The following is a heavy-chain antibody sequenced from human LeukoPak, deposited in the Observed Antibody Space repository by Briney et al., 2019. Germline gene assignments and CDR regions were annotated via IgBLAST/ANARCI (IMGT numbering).Heavy chain of an antibody. CDR2: IYDRGST. J-gene: IGHJ6*03. CDR3: ARLRVLHSSSWYEGYYYYYYYMDV. CDR1: GASISTYN. V-gene: IGHV4-59*08. D-gene: IGHD6-13*01. Sequence: KASETLSLTCTVSGASISTYNWSWIRQPPGKGLEWIGYIYDRGSTNYNPSLKSRVTISVDTSKNQFSLKLSSVTAADTAVYYCARLRVLHSSSWYEGYYYYYYYMDVWGKGTTVTVSS.